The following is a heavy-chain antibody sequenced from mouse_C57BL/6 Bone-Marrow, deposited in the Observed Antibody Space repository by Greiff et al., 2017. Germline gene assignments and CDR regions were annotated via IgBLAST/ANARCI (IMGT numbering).Heavy chain of an antibody. D-gene: IGHD2-3*01. J-gene: IGHJ2*01. CDR1: GFNIKDDY. CDR2: IDPEIGDT. V-gene: IGHV14-4*01. CDR3: SSFDGNYFDF. Sequence: EVQLQQSGAELVRPGASVKLSCTASGFNIKDDYIHWVKQRPEQGLAWIGWIDPEIGDTEYASKFQGKATITSDTSSTTAYLQLSSLTSEDTAVYYCSSFDGNYFDFWGQGTPLTVAS.